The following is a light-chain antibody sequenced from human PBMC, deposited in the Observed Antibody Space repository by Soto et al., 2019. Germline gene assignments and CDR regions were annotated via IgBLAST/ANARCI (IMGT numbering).Light chain of an antibody. CDR1: SSDVGGYNY. CDR3: SSYAGSNNPVV. V-gene: IGLV2-8*01. J-gene: IGLJ2*01. Sequence: QSALTQPPSASGSPGQSVTISCTGTSSDVGGYNYVSWYQQHPGKAPKLMIYEVSKRPSGVPDRFSGSKSGNTDSLTVSGLQAEDEADYYCSSYAGSNNPVVFGGGTKLTVL. CDR2: EVS.